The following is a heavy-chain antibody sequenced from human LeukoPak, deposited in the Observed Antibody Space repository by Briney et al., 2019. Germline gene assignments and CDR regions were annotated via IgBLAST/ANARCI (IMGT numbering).Heavy chain of an antibody. CDR2: ISSNSSYI. V-gene: IGHV3-21*01. Sequence: PGGSLRLSCAASGFTVSSEYMNWVRQAPGKGLEWVSSISSNSSYIYYADSVKGRFTISRDNAKNSLYLQMNSLRAEDTAVYYCARSGGSFIWGQGTTVTVSS. D-gene: IGHD1-26*01. CDR1: GFTVSSEY. J-gene: IGHJ3*02. CDR3: ARSGGSFI.